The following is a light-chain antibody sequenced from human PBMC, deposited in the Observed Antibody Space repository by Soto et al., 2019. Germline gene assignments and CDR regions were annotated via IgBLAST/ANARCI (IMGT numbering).Light chain of an antibody. CDR3: QSYDNSLKIV. Sequence: QLVLAQPPSVSGAPGQRVTIFCTGRSSNIGAGYDVHWYQQVPGTAPRLLIYGNSNRPSGVPDRFSGSKSGTSASLAITGLQAEDEADYYCQSYDNSLKIVVGGGTKLTVL. V-gene: IGLV1-40*01. CDR1: SSNIGAGYD. J-gene: IGLJ3*02. CDR2: GNS.